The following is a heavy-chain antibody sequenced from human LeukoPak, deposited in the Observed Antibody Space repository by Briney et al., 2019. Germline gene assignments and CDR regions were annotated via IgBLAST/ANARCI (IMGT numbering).Heavy chain of an antibody. CDR1: GFTFSNYG. CDR3: AREGPRGNSQFDY. Sequence: GGSLRLSCAASGFTFSNYGMHWVRQVPGKGLEWVALIWYDGSNKYYTDSVKGRLTMSRDNTKDTLFLQMNSLRVEDTAVYYCAREGPRGNSQFDYWGQGTWSPSPQ. J-gene: IGHJ4*02. CDR2: IWYDGSNK. V-gene: IGHV3-33*01. D-gene: IGHD2/OR15-2a*01.